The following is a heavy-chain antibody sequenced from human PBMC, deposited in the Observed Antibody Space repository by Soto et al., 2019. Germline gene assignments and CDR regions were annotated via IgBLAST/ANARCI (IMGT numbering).Heavy chain of an antibody. V-gene: IGHV4-39*01. D-gene: IGHD3-3*01. CDR2: IYYSGST. J-gene: IGHJ4*02. CDR3: ARQTRGGYYTPHYFDY. Sequence: SETLSLTCTVSGGSISSSSYYWGWIRQPPGKGLEWIGSIYYSGSTYYNPSLKSRVTISVDTSKNQFSLKLSSVTAADTAAYYCARQTRGGYYTPHYFDYWGQGTLVTVSS. CDR1: GGSISSSSYY.